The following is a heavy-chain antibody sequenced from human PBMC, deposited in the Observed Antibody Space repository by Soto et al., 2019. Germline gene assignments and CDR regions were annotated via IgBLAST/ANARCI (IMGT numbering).Heavy chain of an antibody. D-gene: IGHD3-10*01. CDR1: GYTFTGYY. J-gene: IGHJ4*02. Sequence: ASVKVSSKAPGYTFTGYYMHWVRQAPGQGLEWMGWTNLNSGGTNYAQKFQGRVTMTRDTSISTAYMELSRLRSDDTAVYYCARVRQYYYGSGSYCLDYWGQGTLVTVSS. CDR2: TNLNSGGT. V-gene: IGHV1-2*02. CDR3: ARVRQYYYGSGSYCLDY.